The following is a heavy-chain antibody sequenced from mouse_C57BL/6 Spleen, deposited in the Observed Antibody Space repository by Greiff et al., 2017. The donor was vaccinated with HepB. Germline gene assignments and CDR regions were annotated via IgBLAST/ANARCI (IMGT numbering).Heavy chain of an antibody. J-gene: IGHJ3*01. V-gene: IGHV1-81*01. CDR1: GYTFTSYG. D-gene: IGHD3-2*02. Sequence: VQLQQSGAELARPGASVKLSCKASGYTFTSYGISWVKQRTGQGLEWIGEIYPRSGNTYYNEKFKGKATLTADKSSSTAYMELRSLTSEDSAVYFCAREDDSGYRFAYWGQGTLVTVSA. CDR2: IYPRSGNT. CDR3: AREDDSGYRFAY.